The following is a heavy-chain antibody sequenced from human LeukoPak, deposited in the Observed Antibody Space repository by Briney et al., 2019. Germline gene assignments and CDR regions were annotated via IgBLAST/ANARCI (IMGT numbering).Heavy chain of an antibody. V-gene: IGHV4-59*01. D-gene: IGHD5-12*01. CDR1: GGPICSYY. CDR2: IYYSGST. Sequence: SETLSLTCTVSGGPICSYYWSWIRQPPGKGLEWIGYIYYSGSTNYNPSLKSRVTISVDTSKNQFSLKLSSVTAADTAVYYCARGGYSGYDFDYWGQGTLATVSS. J-gene: IGHJ4*02. CDR3: ARGGYSGYDFDY.